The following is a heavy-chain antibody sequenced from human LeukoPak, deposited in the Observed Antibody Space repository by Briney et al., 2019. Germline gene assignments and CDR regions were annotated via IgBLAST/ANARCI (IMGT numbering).Heavy chain of an antibody. Sequence: GGALRLSRAASGFTVSSNYMSWGRQAPGEGVEGVSVIYRGDSTYYADSVKGRFTISRDNSKNTLYLQMNSLRAEDTAVYYCARGSPPGRRRAYYYYYMDVWGKGTTVTISS. D-gene: IGHD3-10*01. CDR2: IYRGDST. CDR3: ARGSPPGRRRAYYYYYMDV. CDR1: GFTVSSNY. V-gene: IGHV3-53*01. J-gene: IGHJ6*03.